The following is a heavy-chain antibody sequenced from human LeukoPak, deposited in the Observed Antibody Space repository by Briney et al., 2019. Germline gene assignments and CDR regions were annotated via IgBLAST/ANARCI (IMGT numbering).Heavy chain of an antibody. Sequence: PGGSLRLSCAASGFTFSSYAMSWVRQAPGKGLEWVSAISGSGGSTYYADSVKGRFTISRDNSKNTLYLQMNSLRAEDTAVYYCARTGAGYYYMDVWGKGTTVTVSS. D-gene: IGHD7-27*01. CDR1: GFTFSSYA. CDR2: ISGSGGST. V-gene: IGHV3-23*01. CDR3: ARTGAGYYYMDV. J-gene: IGHJ6*03.